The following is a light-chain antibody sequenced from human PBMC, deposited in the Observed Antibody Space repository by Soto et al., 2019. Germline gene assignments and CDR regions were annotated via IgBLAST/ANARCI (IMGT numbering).Light chain of an antibody. Sequence: IQITQSPSSVSASVGDTVTITCRASQLISSWLAWYQQKPGKAPKLLIYAASNLQSGVPSRFSGSESETDFTLTISSLQPEDFATSFCQQASSFPLTFGGGTKVDI. V-gene: IGKV1-12*01. CDR2: AAS. J-gene: IGKJ4*01. CDR3: QQASSFPLT. CDR1: QLISSW.